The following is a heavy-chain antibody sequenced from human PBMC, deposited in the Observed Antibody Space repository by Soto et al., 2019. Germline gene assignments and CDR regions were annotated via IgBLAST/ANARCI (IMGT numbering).Heavy chain of an antibody. D-gene: IGHD2-15*01. J-gene: IGHJ6*02. CDR1: GFTFTRSA. CDR2: IVVGSGNT. Sequence: SVKVSCKASGFTFTRSAVQWVRQARGQRLEWIGWIVVGSGNTNYAQKFQERVTITRDMSTSTAYMELSSLRSEDTAVYYCAADSIGYCSGGSCYYYYGMDVWGQGTTVTVSS. V-gene: IGHV1-58*01. CDR3: AADSIGYCSGGSCYYYYGMDV.